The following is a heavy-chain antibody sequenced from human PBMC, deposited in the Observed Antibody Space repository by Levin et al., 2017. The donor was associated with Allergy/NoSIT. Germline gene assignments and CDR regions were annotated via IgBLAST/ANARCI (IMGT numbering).Heavy chain of an antibody. D-gene: IGHD3-9*01. J-gene: IGHJ4*02. V-gene: IGHV3-21*01. CDR2: IGSSSTYI. Sequence: GGSLRLSCAASGFTFSSYSMNWVRQAPGKGLEWVSSIGSSSTYIYYADSVKGRFTISRDNAKNSLYLQMNSLRAEDTAVYYCARVYYDIYFDYWGQGTLVTVSS. CDR3: ARVYYDIYFDY. CDR1: GFTFSSYS.